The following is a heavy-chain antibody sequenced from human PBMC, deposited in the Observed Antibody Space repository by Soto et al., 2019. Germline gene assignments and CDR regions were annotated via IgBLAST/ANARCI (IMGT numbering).Heavy chain of an antibody. CDR1: GFTVSTNH. CDR3: AGYGGNSV. CDR2: IYNAGST. V-gene: IGHV3-53*01. J-gene: IGHJ4*02. D-gene: IGHD4-17*01. Sequence: EVQLVESGGDLTQPGGSLRLSCAVSGFTVSTNHVTWVRQAAGKGLQWVSTIYNAGSTYYTDSVKGRFTISRDNSKNTVFLQMNSLRVEDTAVYYCAGYGGNSVWGQGTLVTVSS.